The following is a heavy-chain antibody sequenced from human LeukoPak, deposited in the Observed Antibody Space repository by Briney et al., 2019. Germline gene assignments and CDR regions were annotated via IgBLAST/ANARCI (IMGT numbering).Heavy chain of an antibody. CDR2: ISYSGST. D-gene: IGHD3-22*01. CDR3: ARSAYYYDVDI. CDR1: SGSISSYY. J-gene: IGHJ3*02. V-gene: IGHV4-59*08. Sequence: PSETLSLTCAVSSGSISSYYWSWIRQPPEKGLDWIGYISYSGSTNYNPSLKSRVTISIDTSKNQFSLKLSSVTAADTALYYCARSAYYYDVDIWGQGTMVTVSS.